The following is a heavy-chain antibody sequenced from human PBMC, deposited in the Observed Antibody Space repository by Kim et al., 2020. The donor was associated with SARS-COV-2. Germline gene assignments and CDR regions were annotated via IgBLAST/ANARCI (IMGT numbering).Heavy chain of an antibody. CDR1: GFSFSNYW. CDR3: ARDLWTCSSASCNVY. D-gene: IGHD2-2*01. Sequence: GGSLRLSCAASGFSFSNYWMSWVRQAPGKGLEWVANIKQDGSEDYYVDSVKGRFTISRDNAKNSLYLQMNSLRAEDTAMYYCARDLWTCSSASCNVYWG. CDR2: IKQDGSED. J-gene: IGHJ4*01. V-gene: IGHV3-7*03.